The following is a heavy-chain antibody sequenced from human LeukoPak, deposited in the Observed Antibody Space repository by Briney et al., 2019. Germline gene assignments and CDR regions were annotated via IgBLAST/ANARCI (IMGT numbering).Heavy chain of an antibody. V-gene: IGHV3-7*01. J-gene: IGHJ6*03. Sequence: AGGPLRLSCAASGFTFSSYWMSWVRQAPGKGLEWVANIKQDGSEKYYVDSVKGRFTISRDNAKNSLYLQMNSLRAEDTAVYYCARIPAANSYYYYMDVWGKGTTVTVSS. CDR3: ARIPAANSYYYYMDV. CDR1: GFTFSSYW. D-gene: IGHD2-2*01. CDR2: IKQDGSEK.